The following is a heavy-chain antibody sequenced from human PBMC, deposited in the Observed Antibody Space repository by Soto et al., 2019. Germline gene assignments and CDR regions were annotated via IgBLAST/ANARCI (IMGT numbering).Heavy chain of an antibody. CDR1: GFTFSDHL. CDR2: INPDNVNT. V-gene: IGHV1-3*01. CDR3: ARDILSVGPRANDAFDV. Sequence: QVQLVQSGAEVRKPGASVNISCRASGFTFSDHLINWLRQVPGQSLEWMGWINPDNVNTKYSQTFQGRVTISRHSSASIVYVEVSDLTSEHTAVFYCARDILSVGPRANDAFDVWGHGTMVTVSS. J-gene: IGHJ3*01.